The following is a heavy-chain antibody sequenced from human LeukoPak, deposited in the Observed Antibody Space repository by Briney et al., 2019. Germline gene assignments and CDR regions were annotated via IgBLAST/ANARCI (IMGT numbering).Heavy chain of an antibody. CDR2: ISAYNGYT. J-gene: IGHJ6*02. Sequence: ASVKVSCKASGYTFTSYGISWVRRAPGQGLEWMGWISAYNGYTNYAQNFQGRVTMTTDASTSTAYMELRSLRSDDTAVYYCMREVTMVRGVITFYHYNGMDVWGQGTAVTVSS. CDR3: MREVTMVRGVITFYHYNGMDV. D-gene: IGHD3-10*01. V-gene: IGHV1-18*01. CDR1: GYTFTSYG.